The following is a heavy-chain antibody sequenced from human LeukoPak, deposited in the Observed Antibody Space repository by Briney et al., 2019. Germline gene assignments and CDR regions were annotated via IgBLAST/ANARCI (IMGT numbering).Heavy chain of an antibody. CDR2: IIPIFGTA. CDR3: ARHLDEWELTPPHD. Sequence: GASVKVSCTASGGTFSSYAISWVRQAPGHGLEWMGGIIPIFGTANYAQKFQGRVTITTDESTSTAYMELSSLRSEDTAVYYCARHLDEWELTPPHDWGQGTLVTVSS. D-gene: IGHD1-26*01. V-gene: IGHV1-69*05. J-gene: IGHJ4*02. CDR1: GGTFSSYA.